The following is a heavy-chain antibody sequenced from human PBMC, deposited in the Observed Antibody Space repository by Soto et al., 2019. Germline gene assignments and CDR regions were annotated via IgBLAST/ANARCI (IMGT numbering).Heavy chain of an antibody. D-gene: IGHD2-2*01. CDR3: AMSLAPGAMYFSGEFDY. Sequence: EVQLVQSGAEVRKPGESLKISCQTSGYNFADYWIGWVRQMPGKGLEWMGIVFPGDSDTRYSPSFEGQVTISADRSITTAYLQWSSLKASDTAMYYCAMSLAPGAMYFSGEFDYWGQGTLVTVSS. CDR2: VFPGDSDT. V-gene: IGHV5-51*01. J-gene: IGHJ4*02. CDR1: GYNFADYW.